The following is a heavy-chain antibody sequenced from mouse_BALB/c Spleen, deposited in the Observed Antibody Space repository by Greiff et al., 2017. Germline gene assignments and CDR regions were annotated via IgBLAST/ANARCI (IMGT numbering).Heavy chain of an antibody. Sequence: EVHLVESGGGLVKPGGSLKLSCAASGFTFSDYYMYWVRQTPEKRLEWVATISDGGSYTYYPDSVKGRFTISRDNAKNNLYLQMSSLKSEDTAMYYCARANYYGSSFDYWGQGTTLTVSS. CDR2: ISDGGSYT. CDR1: GFTFSDYY. CDR3: ARANYYGSSFDY. J-gene: IGHJ2*01. D-gene: IGHD1-1*01. V-gene: IGHV5-4*02.